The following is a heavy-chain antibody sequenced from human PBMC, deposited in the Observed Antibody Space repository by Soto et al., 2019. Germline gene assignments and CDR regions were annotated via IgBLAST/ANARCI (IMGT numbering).Heavy chain of an antibody. J-gene: IGHJ4*02. CDR1: GGTFRSYT. CDR2: IIPILGIA. D-gene: IGHD6-6*01. V-gene: IGHV1-69*02. Sequence: SVKVSCKASGGTFRSYTISWVRQAPGQGLEWMGRIIPILGIANYAQKFQGRVTITAAKYTSTAYMELSSLRSEETCVYYCARALYCSSSEYYFDYWRQGTLVTVSS. CDR3: ARALYCSSSEYYFDY.